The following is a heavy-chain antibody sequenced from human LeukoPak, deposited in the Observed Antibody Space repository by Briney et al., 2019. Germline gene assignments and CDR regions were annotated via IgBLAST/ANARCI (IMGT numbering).Heavy chain of an antibody. Sequence: PSETLSLTCTVSGGSISSFYWSWIRQPPGKGLEWIGYIYYSGNTNYNPSLKNQVTISVDTSKNQFSLKLSSVTAADTAVYYCARGYSGSYGRFDYWGQGTLATVSS. V-gene: IGHV4-59*01. J-gene: IGHJ4*02. CDR2: IYYSGNT. CDR1: GGSISSFY. CDR3: ARGYSGSYGRFDY. D-gene: IGHD1-26*01.